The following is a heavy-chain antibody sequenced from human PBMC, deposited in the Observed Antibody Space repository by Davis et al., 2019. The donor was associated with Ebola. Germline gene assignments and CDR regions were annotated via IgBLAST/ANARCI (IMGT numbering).Heavy chain of an antibody. CDR2: IFHSGDT. V-gene: IGHV4-4*02. J-gene: IGHJ4*02. D-gene: IGHD3-22*01. CDR1: GDSISGRNW. CDR3: TRVEYYLGGSGYYYFDY. Sequence: MPGGSLRLSCAVSGDSISGRNWWSWVRQAPGQGLEWIGEIFHSGDTSYNPSLRSRVIISVDNSNNRFSLQLTSVTAADTAVYYCTRVEYYLGGSGYYYFDYWGQGILVTVSS.